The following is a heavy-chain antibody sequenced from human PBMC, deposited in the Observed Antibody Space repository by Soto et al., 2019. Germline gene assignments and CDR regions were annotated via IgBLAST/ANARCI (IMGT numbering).Heavy chain of an antibody. CDR3: ARDRATMVRGVIPRWFDP. CDR1: GGSFSGYY. CDR2: INHSGST. D-gene: IGHD3-10*01. Sequence: QVQLQQWGAGLLKPSETLSLTCAVYGGSFSGYYWSWIRQPPGKGLEWIGEINHSGSTNYNPSLTRRVTISVDTSKNQFSLKLSSVTAADTAVYYCARDRATMVRGVIPRWFDPWGQGTLVTVSS. J-gene: IGHJ5*02. V-gene: IGHV4-34*01.